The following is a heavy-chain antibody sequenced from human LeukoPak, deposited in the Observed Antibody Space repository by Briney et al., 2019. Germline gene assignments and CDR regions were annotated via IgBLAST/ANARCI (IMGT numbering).Heavy chain of an antibody. D-gene: IGHD2-15*01. CDR3: ARWVVSYCSGGSCYGGAHFDY. Sequence: ASVKVSCKASGYTFTSYAMHWVRQAPGQRLEWMGWINAGNGNTKYSQKFQGRVTMTRDTSTSTVYMELSSLRSEDTAVYYCARWVVSYCSGGSCYGGAHFDYWGQGTLVTVSS. V-gene: IGHV1-3*01. CDR1: GYTFTSYA. CDR2: INAGNGNT. J-gene: IGHJ4*02.